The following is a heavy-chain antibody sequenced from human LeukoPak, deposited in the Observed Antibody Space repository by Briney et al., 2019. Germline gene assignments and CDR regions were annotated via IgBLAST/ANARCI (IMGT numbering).Heavy chain of an antibody. CDR3: VSFYETY. V-gene: IGHV3-74*01. Sequence: GGSLRLSCAASGNYWMHWVRQAPGKGLVWVSHINSVGSWTSYADSVKGRFTISKDNAKNTVYLQMNNLRAEDTAVYYCVSFYETYWGRGTLVTVSS. D-gene: IGHD2-2*01. CDR1: GNYW. J-gene: IGHJ4*02. CDR2: INSVGSWT.